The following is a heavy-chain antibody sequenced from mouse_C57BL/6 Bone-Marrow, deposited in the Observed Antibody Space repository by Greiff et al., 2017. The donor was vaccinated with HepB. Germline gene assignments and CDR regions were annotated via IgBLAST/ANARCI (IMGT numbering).Heavy chain of an antibody. Sequence: EVMLVESGGGLVQPGGSLKLSCAASGFTFSDYYMYWVRQTPEKRLEWVAYISNGGGSTYYPDTVKGRFTISRDNAKNTLYLQMSRLKSEDTAMYYCARHEGPYAMDYWGQGTSVTVSS. J-gene: IGHJ4*01. CDR3: ARHEGPYAMDY. D-gene: IGHD3-3*01. V-gene: IGHV5-12*01. CDR2: ISNGGGST. CDR1: GFTFSDYY.